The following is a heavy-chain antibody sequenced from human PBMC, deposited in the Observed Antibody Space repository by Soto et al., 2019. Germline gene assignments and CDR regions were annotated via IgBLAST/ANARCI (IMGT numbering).Heavy chain of an antibody. CDR2: IYYSGST. CDR1: GGSISSSSYY. D-gene: IGHD2-2*01. J-gene: IGHJ4*02. CDR3: ASLYCSSTSCYADLEMYYFDY. Sequence: QLQLQESGPGLVKPSETLSLTCTVSGGSISSSSYYWGWIRQPPGKGLEWIGSIYYSGSTYYNPSLKSRVTISVDTSKNQFSLKLSSVTAADTAVYYCASLYCSSTSCYADLEMYYFDYWGQGTLVTVSS. V-gene: IGHV4-39*01.